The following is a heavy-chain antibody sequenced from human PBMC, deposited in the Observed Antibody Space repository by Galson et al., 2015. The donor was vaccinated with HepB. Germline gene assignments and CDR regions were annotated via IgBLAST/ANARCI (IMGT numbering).Heavy chain of an antibody. CDR3: ARVLLWFGEEGFDY. D-gene: IGHD3-10*01. CDR1: GYTFTSYG. CDR2: ISAYNGNT. V-gene: IGHV1-18*01. Sequence: SVKVSCKASGYTFTSYGISWVRQAPGQGLEWMGWISAYNGNTNYAQKLQGRVTMTTDTSTSTAYMELRSLRSDDTAVYYCARVLLWFGEEGFDYWGQGTLVTVSS. J-gene: IGHJ4*02.